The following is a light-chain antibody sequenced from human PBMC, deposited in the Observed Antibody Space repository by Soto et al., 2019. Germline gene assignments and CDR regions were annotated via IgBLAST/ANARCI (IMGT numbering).Light chain of an antibody. CDR2: RAS. CDR1: QRVSSN. CDR3: QQYNNWPPLT. V-gene: IGKV3-15*01. J-gene: IGKJ4*01. Sequence: EIVMTQSPATLSVSPGERVTLSCRASQRVSSNLAWYQQKPGQAPRLLIYRASTRATGIPARFSGSGSGTEFTLTISRLQTEDFAVYYCQQYNNWPPLTFGGGTKVEIK.